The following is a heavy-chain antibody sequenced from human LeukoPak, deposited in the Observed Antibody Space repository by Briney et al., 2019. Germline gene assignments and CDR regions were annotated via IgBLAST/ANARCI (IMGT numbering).Heavy chain of an antibody. Sequence: SETLSLTCTVSGGSISSSTYYWGWIRQSPGKGLEWIGSVHYSGGSYYNPSLKSRVTISLNTSKNQFSLKLSSVTAADTAVYYCARGGRGYDYDYWGQGTLVTVSS. CDR2: VHYSGGS. V-gene: IGHV4-39*01. CDR3: ARGGRGYDYDY. D-gene: IGHD5-12*01. CDR1: GGSISSSTYY. J-gene: IGHJ4*02.